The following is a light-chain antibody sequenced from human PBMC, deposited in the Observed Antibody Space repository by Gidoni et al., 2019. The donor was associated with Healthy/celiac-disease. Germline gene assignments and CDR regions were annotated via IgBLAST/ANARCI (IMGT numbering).Light chain of an antibody. CDR2: EVS. CDR1: SSDVGGYTY. Sequence: QSALTQPASVSGSPGPSITISCTGTSSDVGGYTYVSWYQQHPGKAPKLMIYEVSNRPSGVSHRFSGSKSGNTASLTISGLQAEDEADYYCSSYTSSSTSVVFGGGTKLTVL. J-gene: IGLJ2*01. V-gene: IGLV2-14*01. CDR3: SSYTSSSTSVV.